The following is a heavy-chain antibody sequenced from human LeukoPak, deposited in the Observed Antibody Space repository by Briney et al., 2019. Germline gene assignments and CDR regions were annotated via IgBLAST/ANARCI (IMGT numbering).Heavy chain of an antibody. D-gene: IGHD5-24*01. J-gene: IGHJ4*02. CDR2: IYYSGST. Sequence: PSETLSLTCSVSGGSVSSFYWSWIRQPPGKGLEWIGYIYYSGSTYYSPSLKSRATIAVDTSKKQFSLKLNSMTAADTAVYYCARGGMATVFDYWGQGTLVTVSS. CDR3: ARGGMATVFDY. CDR1: GGSVSSFY. V-gene: IGHV4-59*02.